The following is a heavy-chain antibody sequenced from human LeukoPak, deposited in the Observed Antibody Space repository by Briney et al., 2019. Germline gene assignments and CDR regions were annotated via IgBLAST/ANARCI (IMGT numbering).Heavy chain of an antibody. V-gene: IGHV3-23*01. CDR3: AKRLLWFGELLLFDY. J-gene: IGHJ4*02. CDR2: ISGSGGST. Sequence: GGSLRLSCAASGFTFSSYAMSWVRQAPGKGLEWVSAISGSGGSTYYADSVKGRFTISRDNSKNTLYLQMNSLRAEDTAVYYCAKRLLWFGELLLFDYWGQGTLVTVSS. CDR1: GFTFSSYA. D-gene: IGHD3-10*01.